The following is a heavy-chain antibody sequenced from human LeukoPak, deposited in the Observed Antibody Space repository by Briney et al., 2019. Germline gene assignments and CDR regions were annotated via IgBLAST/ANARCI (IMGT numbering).Heavy chain of an antibody. Sequence: GGSLRLSCAASGFTFDDYAMHWVRQAPGKGLEWVPLISGDGGSTYYADSVKGRFTISRDNSKNSLYLQMNSLRTEDTALYYCANSLRPSYYMDVWGKGTTVTVSS. CDR3: ANSLRPSYYMDV. CDR1: GFTFDDYA. J-gene: IGHJ6*03. CDR2: ISGDGGST. V-gene: IGHV3-43*02.